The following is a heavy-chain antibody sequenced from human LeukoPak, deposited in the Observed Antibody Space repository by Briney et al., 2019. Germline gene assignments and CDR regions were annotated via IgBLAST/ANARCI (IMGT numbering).Heavy chain of an antibody. CDR1: GFTFRSYG. CDR2: IWYDGSNK. V-gene: IGHV3-33*01. Sequence: GGSLRLSCAASGFTFRSYGMHWVRQAPGKGLEWVAVIWYDGSNKYYADSVKGRFTISRDNSKNTLYLQMNSLRAEDTAVYYCARGPSGSYYGGVSDYWGRGTLVTVSS. D-gene: IGHD1-26*01. CDR3: ARGPSGSYYGGVSDY. J-gene: IGHJ4*02.